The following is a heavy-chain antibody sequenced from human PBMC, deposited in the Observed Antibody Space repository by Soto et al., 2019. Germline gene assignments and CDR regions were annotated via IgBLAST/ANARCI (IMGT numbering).Heavy chain of an antibody. D-gene: IGHD6-19*01. Sequence: GESLKLSCQGSGYSSTTHWIGWVRQMPGKGPEWRGIIYPGDSDTKYSPSFQGQVTISADKSIDTAYLQWSSLQASASAMYYCARVYSSGSDYWGQGTLVTVSS. CDR2: IYPGDSDT. CDR1: GYSSTTHW. V-gene: IGHV5-51*01. J-gene: IGHJ4*02. CDR3: ARVYSSGSDY.